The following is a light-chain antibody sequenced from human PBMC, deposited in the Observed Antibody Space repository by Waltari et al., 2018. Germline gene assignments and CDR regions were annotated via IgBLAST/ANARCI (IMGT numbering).Light chain of an antibody. J-gene: IGKJ4*01. CDR1: QSVTYY. CDR2: DTS. Sequence: DIDLRQSPAILSLSPRERASLSCSASQSVTYYLAWYQQKPGKAPRLLIYDTSNRATGIPARFSGSGCGTDFTLTISSLDPEDFAVYYCQQRRDWPLTFGGGTKVEIK. CDR3: QQRRDWPLT. V-gene: IGKV3-11*01.